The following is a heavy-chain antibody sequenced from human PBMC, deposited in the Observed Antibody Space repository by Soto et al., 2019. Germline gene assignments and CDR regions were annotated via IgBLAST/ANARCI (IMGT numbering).Heavy chain of an antibody. Sequence: GGSLRLSCAASGFTFSSYSMNWFRQAPGKGLEWVSYISSSSSTIYYADSVKGRFTISRDNAKNSLYLQMNSLRAEDTAVYYCARDPYYYDSSGYNFDYWGQGTLVTVSS. CDR2: ISSSSSTI. J-gene: IGHJ4*02. CDR3: ARDPYYYDSSGYNFDY. V-gene: IGHV3-48*01. CDR1: GFTFSSYS. D-gene: IGHD3-22*01.